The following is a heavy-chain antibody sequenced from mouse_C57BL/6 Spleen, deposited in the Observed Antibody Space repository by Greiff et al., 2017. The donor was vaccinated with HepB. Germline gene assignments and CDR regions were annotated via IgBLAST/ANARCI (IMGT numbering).Heavy chain of an antibody. J-gene: IGHJ1*03. CDR1: GYTFTDYY. CDR2: INPNNGGT. D-gene: IGHD1-1*01. CDR3: ARPVNYGGYWYFDV. Sequence: VQLQQSGPELVKPGASVKISCKASGYTFTDYYMNWVKQSHGKSLEWIGDINPNNGGTSYNQKFKGKATLTVDKSSSTAYMELRSLTSEDSAVYYCARPVNYGGYWYFDVWGTGTTVTVSS. V-gene: IGHV1-26*01.